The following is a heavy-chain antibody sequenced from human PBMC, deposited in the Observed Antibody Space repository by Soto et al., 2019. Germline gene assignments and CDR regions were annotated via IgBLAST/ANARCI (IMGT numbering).Heavy chain of an antibody. Sequence: EVQLVESGGGLVQPGGSLRLSCAASGFTFSSYSMNWVRQAPGKGLEWVSYISGSSRTIYYADSVRGRFTISRDNAKNSLYRQMNSLRAEDTAVYSCARDSAGHGDYSYYYAMDVWGQGTTVTVSS. CDR1: GFTFSSYS. J-gene: IGHJ6*02. CDR2: ISGSSRTI. D-gene: IGHD6-19*01. V-gene: IGHV3-48*01. CDR3: ARDSAGHGDYSYYYAMDV.